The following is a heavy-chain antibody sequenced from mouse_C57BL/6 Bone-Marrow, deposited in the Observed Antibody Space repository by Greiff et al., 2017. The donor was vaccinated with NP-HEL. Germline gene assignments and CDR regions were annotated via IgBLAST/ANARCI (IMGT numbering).Heavy chain of an antibody. J-gene: IGHJ2*01. CDR2: IDPSGSYT. Sequence: QVQLKQPGAELVMPGASVKLSCKASGYTFTSYWMHWVKQRPGQGLEWIGEIDPSGSYTNYHQKFKGKSTLTVDKSSSTAYMQLSSLTSEDSAVYYCARSPPDSSGYVSYFDYWGQGTTLTVSS. CDR1: GYTFTSYW. CDR3: ARSPPDSSGYVSYFDY. V-gene: IGHV1-69*01. D-gene: IGHD3-2*02.